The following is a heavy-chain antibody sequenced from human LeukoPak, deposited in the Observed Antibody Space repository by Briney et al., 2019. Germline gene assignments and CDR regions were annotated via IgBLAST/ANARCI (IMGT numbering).Heavy chain of an antibody. J-gene: IGHJ6*03. CDR3: ARAQSPYAYYYYYYMDV. Sequence: PGGSLRLSCAASGFTVSSIYLSWVRQAPGRGLEWVSLIFSDGRTYYADSAKGRFTISRDNSKNTLYLQMNSLRAEDTAVYYCARAQSPYAYYYYYYMDVWGKGTTVTVSS. V-gene: IGHV3-53*05. CDR2: IFSDGRT. CDR1: GFTVSSIY.